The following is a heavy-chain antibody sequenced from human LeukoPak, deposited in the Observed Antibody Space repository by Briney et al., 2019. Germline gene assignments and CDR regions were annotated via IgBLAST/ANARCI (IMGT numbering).Heavy chain of an antibody. J-gene: IGHJ4*02. CDR2: LYSGGDT. V-gene: IGHV3-66*01. D-gene: IGHD6-19*01. Sequence: GGSLRLSCAASGFSVSGHYVSWVRQAPGKGLEWVSVLYSGGDTYYADSVKGRFTISRDTSKYTLYLQMNGLRAEDTAVYYCARGNTGYSSAWGRDFDYWGQGTLVTVSS. CDR1: GFSVSGHY. CDR3: ARGNTGYSSAWGRDFDY.